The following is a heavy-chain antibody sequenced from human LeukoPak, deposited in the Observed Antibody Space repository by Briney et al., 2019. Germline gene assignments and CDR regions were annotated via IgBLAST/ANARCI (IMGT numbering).Heavy chain of an antibody. CDR1: GFTFSSYG. J-gene: IGHJ5*02. CDR3: AKDRVRYSSSWYGPGGAWFDP. CDR2: IRYDGHNK. D-gene: IGHD6-13*01. Sequence: GGSLRLSCAPSGFTFSSYGVHCVRQARGKGLEWVAFIRYDGHNKYYADSVKGLFTISRDNSKNTMYLQMNSLRAEDTAVYYCAKDRVRYSSSWYGPGGAWFDPWGQGTLVTVSS. V-gene: IGHV3-30*02.